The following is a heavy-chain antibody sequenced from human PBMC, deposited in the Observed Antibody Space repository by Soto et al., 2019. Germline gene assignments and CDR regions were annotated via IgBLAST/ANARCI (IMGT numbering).Heavy chain of an antibody. J-gene: IGHJ4*02. Sequence: QVQLVQSGAEGKKPGASVTVSCQASGFTFNTYVITGVRQAPGQGLGWWGWISVYHGNTNYAQKVQGGVTMTTDTSTSTAYMELRSLRSDDTAVYYCARGGSGSYRMFDYWGQGTLVTVSS. CDR2: ISVYHGNT. CDR1: GFTFNTYV. V-gene: IGHV1-18*01. CDR3: ARGGSGSYRMFDY. D-gene: IGHD1-26*01.